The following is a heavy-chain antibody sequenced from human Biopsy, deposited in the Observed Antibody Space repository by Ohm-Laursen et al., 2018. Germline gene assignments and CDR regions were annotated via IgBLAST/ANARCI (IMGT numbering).Heavy chain of an antibody. CDR3: AKCMTGGSNYYFHH. Sequence: RSLRLSCAASGFTFSSFGMHWVRQAPGKGLEWVAVVWYDGINKFYADSVEGRFTISRDNSKNTLYLQMNSLRGEDTAVYYCAKCMTGGSNYYFHHCGQGTLVTVSS. D-gene: IGHD2-8*01. V-gene: IGHV3-33*06. CDR1: GFTFSSFG. CDR2: VWYDGINK. J-gene: IGHJ4*02.